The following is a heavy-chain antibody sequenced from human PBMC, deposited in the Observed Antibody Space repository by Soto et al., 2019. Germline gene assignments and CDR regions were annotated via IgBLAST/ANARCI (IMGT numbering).Heavy chain of an antibody. Sequence: QVQLVQSGAAVKKPGSSVKVSCKASGGTFSSSAISWVRQAPGQGLEWMGGIIPIFGTAEYAQKFQGRVTITADESTSTEFMEVSSLRSEDTAVYYCASNGESYYYYGMDVWGQGTTVTVSS. CDR1: GGTFSSSA. V-gene: IGHV1-69*12. CDR3: ASNGESYYYYGMDV. D-gene: IGHD2-8*01. CDR2: IIPIFGTA. J-gene: IGHJ6*02.